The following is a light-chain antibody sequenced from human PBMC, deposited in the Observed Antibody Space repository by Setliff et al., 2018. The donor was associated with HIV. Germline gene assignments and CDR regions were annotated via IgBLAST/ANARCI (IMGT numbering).Light chain of an antibody. J-gene: IGKJ3*01. V-gene: IGKV1-NL1*01. CDR3: QQYSTAPLT. CDR1: QGFGHS. Sequence: DIQMTQSPSSLSASVGDRVTITCRASQGFGHSLAWYQQKPGKAPKLLLYDSSTLQSGIPSRFSGSGSGTDYTLAISSLQPEDFAAYFCQQYSTAPLTVGPVTKVDIK. CDR2: DSS.